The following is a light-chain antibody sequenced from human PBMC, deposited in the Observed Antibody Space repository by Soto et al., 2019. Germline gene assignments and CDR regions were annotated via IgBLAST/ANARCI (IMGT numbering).Light chain of an antibody. CDR2: AAS. CDR1: QGISNF. CDR3: QKYSSVIT. J-gene: IGKJ5*01. V-gene: IGKV1-27*01. Sequence: DIQMTQSPSSLSASVGDRVTITCRASQGISNFLSWYQQKPGKVPKLLISAASTLQSGVPSRFSGSRSGTDITLTTTSLQTEDVATYYCQKYSSVITFGQGTRLEIK.